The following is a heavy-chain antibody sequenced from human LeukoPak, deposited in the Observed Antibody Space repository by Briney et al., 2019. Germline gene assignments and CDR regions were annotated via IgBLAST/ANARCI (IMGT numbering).Heavy chain of an antibody. J-gene: IGHJ3*02. CDR1: GYTFTRYV. D-gene: IGHD3-9*01. V-gene: IGHV1-18*01. CDR2: ISAYNGNA. CDR3: ARGGYYDILTGYETVDAFDI. Sequence: ASVKVSCKASGYTFTRYVITWVRQAPGQGPEWMGRISAYNGNAYYAQKLQGRVTMTTDTSTTTAYMELRSLRSDDTAVYYCARGGYYDILTGYETVDAFDIWGQGTMVTVSS.